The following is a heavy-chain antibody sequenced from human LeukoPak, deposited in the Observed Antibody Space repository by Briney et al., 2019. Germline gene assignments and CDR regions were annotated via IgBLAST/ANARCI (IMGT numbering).Heavy chain of an antibody. V-gene: IGHV4-31*03. CDR1: GGSISSGGYY. J-gene: IGHJ4*02. CDR2: IYYSGST. CDR3: ARGLKWIQLWSYFDY. Sequence: SQTLSLTCTVSGGSISSGGYYWSWIRQHPGKGLEWIGYIYYSGSTYYNPSPKSRVTISVDTSKNQFSLKLSSVTAADTAVYYCARGLKWIQLWSYFDYWGQGTLVTVSS. D-gene: IGHD5-18*01.